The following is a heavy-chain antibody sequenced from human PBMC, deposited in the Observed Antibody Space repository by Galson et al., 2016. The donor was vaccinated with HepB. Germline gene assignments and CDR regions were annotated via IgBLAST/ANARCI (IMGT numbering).Heavy chain of an antibody. D-gene: IGHD5-24*01. J-gene: IGHJ3*02. CDR1: GASIRNNY. CDR2: AYYSWRT. V-gene: IGHV4-59*12. CDR3: ARLEGADGWGSLETATRRPRDATFDS. Sequence: SETLSLTCTVSGASIRNNYWNWIRQSPGKGLEWIGYAYYSWRTIYNPSLKSRVTISVDTSKNQFSLKLSSVTATDTAVYYCARLEGADGWGSLETATRRPRDATFDSWGRGTMGTVSS.